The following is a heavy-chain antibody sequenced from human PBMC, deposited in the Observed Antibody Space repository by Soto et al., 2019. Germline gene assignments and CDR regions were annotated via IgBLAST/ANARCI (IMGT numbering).Heavy chain of an antibody. CDR2: MNPHSGDT. CDR1: GYSFTSYD. Sequence: ASVKVSCKASGYSFTSYDIKWVRQAPGQGLEWMGWMNPHSGDTGFAQKFQGRLIMTRDTSTNTAYMELSSLRSEDTAVYYCARDSGVLANPLDMWGQGAQVTVSS. J-gene: IGHJ4*02. V-gene: IGHV1-8*01. CDR3: ARDSGVLANPLDM. D-gene: IGHD3-10*01.